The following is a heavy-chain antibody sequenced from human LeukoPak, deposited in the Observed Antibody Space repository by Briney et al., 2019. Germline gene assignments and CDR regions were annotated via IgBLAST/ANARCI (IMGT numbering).Heavy chain of an antibody. J-gene: IGHJ4*02. D-gene: IGHD2-2*01. Sequence: ARSLRLSCVASGFTVSSNYMSWVRQAPGKGLEWVSVIYSGGNIYYADSVKGRFTISRDNSKNTLYLQMNSLRAEDTAVYYCARDYSQLGFDNWGQGTLFTVYS. V-gene: IGHV3-53*01. CDR2: IYSGGNI. CDR1: GFTVSSNY. CDR3: ARDYSQLGFDN.